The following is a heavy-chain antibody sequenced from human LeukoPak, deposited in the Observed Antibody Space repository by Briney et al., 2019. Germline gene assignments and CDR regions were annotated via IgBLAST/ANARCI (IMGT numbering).Heavy chain of an antibody. J-gene: IGHJ6*03. CDR2: INPNSGGT. CDR3: ARGRDWFSIAAAGRDYYYYYMDV. Sequence: ASVKVSCKASGYTFTGYYMHWVRQAPGQGLEWMGWINPNSGGTNYAQKFQGRVTITRNTSISTAYMELSSLRSEDTAVYYCARGRDWFSIAAAGRDYYYYYMDVWGKGTTVTVSS. V-gene: IGHV1-2*02. CDR1: GYTFTGYY. D-gene: IGHD6-13*01.